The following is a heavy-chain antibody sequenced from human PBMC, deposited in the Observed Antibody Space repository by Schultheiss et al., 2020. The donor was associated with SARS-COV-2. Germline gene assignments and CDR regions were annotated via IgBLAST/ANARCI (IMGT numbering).Heavy chain of an antibody. CDR3: ARVVVLYYYGMDV. D-gene: IGHD2-15*01. J-gene: IGHJ6*02. V-gene: IGHV1-3*01. CDR2: INAGNGNT. CDR1: GYTFTSYA. Sequence: GGSLRLSCKGSGYTFTSYAIHWVRQAPGQRLEWMGWINAGNGNTKYSQKFQGRVTMTRNTSISTAYMELSSLRSEDTAVYYCARVVVLYYYGMDVWGQGTTVTVSS.